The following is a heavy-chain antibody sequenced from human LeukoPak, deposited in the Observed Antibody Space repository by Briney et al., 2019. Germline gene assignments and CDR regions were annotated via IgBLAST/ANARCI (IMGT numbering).Heavy chain of an antibody. CDR2: INQDGSER. Sequence: GGSLRLSCAASGFTFSSYWMTWVRQAPGKGLEWVANINQDGSERHYVDSLKGRFTISRDNAKNSLYLQMNSLRPEDTTVYYCARELDGSSDYWGPGTLVTVSS. V-gene: IGHV3-7*01. CDR3: ARELDGSSDY. D-gene: IGHD3-10*01. CDR1: GFTFSSYW. J-gene: IGHJ4*02.